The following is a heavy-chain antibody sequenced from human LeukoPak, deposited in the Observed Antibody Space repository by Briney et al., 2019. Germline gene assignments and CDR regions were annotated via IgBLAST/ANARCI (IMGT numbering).Heavy chain of an antibody. V-gene: IGHV4-34*01. CDR2: INHSGST. CDR3: ARRIYGDYGWYFDL. CDR1: GGSFSGYY. D-gene: IGHD4-17*01. Sequence: SETLSLTCAVYGGSFSGYYWSWIRQPPGKGLEWIGEINHSGSTNYNPPLKSRVTISVDTSKNQFSLKLSSVTAADTAVYYCARRIYGDYGWYFDLWGRGTLVTVSS. J-gene: IGHJ2*01.